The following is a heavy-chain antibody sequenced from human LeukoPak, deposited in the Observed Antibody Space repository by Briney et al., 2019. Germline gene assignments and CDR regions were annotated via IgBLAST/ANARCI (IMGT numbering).Heavy chain of an antibody. D-gene: IGHD3-16*01. CDR3: ARGGGVAFAFDY. CDR1: GGSIRSSYYY. CDR2: IYDSGST. V-gene: IGHV4-39*07. J-gene: IGHJ4*02. Sequence: PSETLSLTCTVSGGSIRSSYYYWGWIRQPPGKGLEWIGSIYDSGSTYYNPSLKSRVTISVDTSKNQFSLKLSSVTAADTAVYYCARGGGVAFAFDYWGQGTLVTVSS.